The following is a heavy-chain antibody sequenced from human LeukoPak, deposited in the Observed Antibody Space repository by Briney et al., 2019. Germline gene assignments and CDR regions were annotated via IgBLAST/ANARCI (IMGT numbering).Heavy chain of an antibody. CDR1: GYSFVSHW. V-gene: IGHV5-51*01. J-gene: IGHJ5*02. Sequence: GESLRISCKASGYSFVSHWIVWVRQMPGKGLEWMGIIYPGDSDTRYSPSFQGQVTISADKSISTAYLQWSSLKASDTAMYYCARGHGSGSYTSWGQGTLVTVSS. CDR2: IYPGDSDT. D-gene: IGHD3-10*01. CDR3: ARGHGSGSYTS.